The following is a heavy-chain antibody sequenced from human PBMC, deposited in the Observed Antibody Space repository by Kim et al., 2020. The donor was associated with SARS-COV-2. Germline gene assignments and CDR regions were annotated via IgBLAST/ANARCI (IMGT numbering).Heavy chain of an antibody. Sequence: SETLSLTCTVSGGSISSYYWSWIRQPPGKGLEWIGYIYYSGSTNYNPSLKSRVTISVDTSKNQFSLKLSSVTAADTAVYYCARAGGTITFGGVIVDWGQGTLVTVSS. CDR1: GGSISSYY. D-gene: IGHD3-16*02. CDR2: IYYSGST. V-gene: IGHV4-59*01. CDR3: ARAGGTITFGGVIVD. J-gene: IGHJ4*02.